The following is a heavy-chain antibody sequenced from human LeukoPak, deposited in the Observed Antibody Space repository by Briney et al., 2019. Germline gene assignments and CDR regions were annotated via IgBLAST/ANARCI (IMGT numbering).Heavy chain of an antibody. V-gene: IGHV3-30*02. CDR3: ARGQIWFGELPDY. J-gene: IGHJ4*02. CDR2: IRYDGSNK. D-gene: IGHD3-10*01. Sequence: GGSLRLSCAASGFTFSSYGMHWVRQAPSKGLEWVAFIRYDGSNKYYADSVKGRFTISRDNSKNTLYLQMNSLRAEDTAVYYCARGQIWFGELPDYWGQGTLVTVSS. CDR1: GFTFSSYG.